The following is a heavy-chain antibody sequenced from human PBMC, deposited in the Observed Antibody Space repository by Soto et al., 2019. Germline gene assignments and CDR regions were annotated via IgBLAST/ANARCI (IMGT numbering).Heavy chain of an antibody. CDR1: GGSINSGDYY. J-gene: IGHJ6*02. V-gene: IGHV4-30-4*01. D-gene: IGHD3-10*01. Sequence: PSETLSLTCTVSGGSINSGDYYWTWVRQPPGKGLEWIGNIFHSGSTYYTPSLQSRVTSSLDTSKHHFSLKLSSVTPADTAVYYCARDRYYGSGTYYIFYSGMDVWGQGTTVTVSS. CDR3: ARDRYYGSGTYYIFYSGMDV. CDR2: IFHSGST.